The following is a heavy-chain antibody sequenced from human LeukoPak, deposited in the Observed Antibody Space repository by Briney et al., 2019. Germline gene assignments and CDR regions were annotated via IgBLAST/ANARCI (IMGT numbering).Heavy chain of an antibody. CDR3: ARTYCRGGSCHFDY. V-gene: IGHV4-59*08. CDR1: GGSICSYH. J-gene: IGHJ4*02. D-gene: IGHD2-15*01. Sequence: SETLSLTCTGSGGSICSYHWSWIPPPPGKGLVWMGYISYSGSTDSNPSLKSRVTISVDTSKNQTSLKLSSVTAADTAVYYCARTYCRGGSCHFDYWGQGTLVTVSS. CDR2: ISYSGST.